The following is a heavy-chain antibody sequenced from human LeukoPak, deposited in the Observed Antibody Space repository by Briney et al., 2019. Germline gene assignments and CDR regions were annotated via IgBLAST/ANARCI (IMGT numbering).Heavy chain of an antibody. J-gene: IGHJ4*02. CDR2: IWYDGSNK. Sequence: GRSLRLSCAVSGFTFSTLGMHWVHQAPGKGLEWVAVIWYDGSNKYYADSVKGRFTISRDNSKNTLYLQMNSLRAEDTAVYYCASRGTTVVTGANFDYWGQGTLVTVSS. V-gene: IGHV3-33*01. D-gene: IGHD4-23*01. CDR1: GFTFSTLG. CDR3: ASRGTTVVTGANFDY.